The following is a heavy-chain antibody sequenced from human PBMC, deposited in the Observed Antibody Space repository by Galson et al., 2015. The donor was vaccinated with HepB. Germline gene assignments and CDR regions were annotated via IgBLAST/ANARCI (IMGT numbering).Heavy chain of an antibody. Sequence: SLRLSCAASGFIFSTYSMNWVRQAPGKGLAWVSYISTSSSSKEYADSVKGRFTISRDNAKNSLYLQMNSLRDEDTAVYYCMRDNNYDFWSGYQFDYWGQGTLVTVSS. CDR1: GFIFSTYS. CDR2: ISTSSSSK. CDR3: MRDNNYDFWSGYQFDY. J-gene: IGHJ4*02. V-gene: IGHV3-48*02. D-gene: IGHD3-3*01.